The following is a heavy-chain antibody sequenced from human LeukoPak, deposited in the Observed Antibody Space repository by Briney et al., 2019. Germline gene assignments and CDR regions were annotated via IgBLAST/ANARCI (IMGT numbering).Heavy chain of an antibody. CDR2: IRYDGSNK. D-gene: IGHD3-9*01. CDR1: GFIVNTNY. V-gene: IGHV3-30*02. CDR3: ANQELRYFDWFAFQH. J-gene: IGHJ1*01. Sequence: GGSLRLSCAASGFIVNTNYMTWVRQAPGRGLEWVAFIRYDGSNKYYADSVKGRFTTSRDNSKNTLYLQMNSLRAEDTAVYYCANQELRYFDWFAFQHWGQGTLVTVSS.